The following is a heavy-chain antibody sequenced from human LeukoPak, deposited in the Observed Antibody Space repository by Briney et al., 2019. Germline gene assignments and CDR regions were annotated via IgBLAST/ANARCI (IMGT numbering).Heavy chain of an antibody. J-gene: IGHJ6*03. CDR2: INTNTGNP. Sequence: ASVKVSCKASGYTFSSSGISWVRQAPGQGLEWMGWINTNTGNPTYAQGFTGRFVFSLDTSVSTAYLQISSLKAEDTAVYYCARDTRYSSSSEPYYYYYMDVWGKGTTVTVSS. CDR3: ARDTRYSSSSEPYYYYYMDV. V-gene: IGHV7-4-1*02. CDR1: GYTFSSSG. D-gene: IGHD6-6*01.